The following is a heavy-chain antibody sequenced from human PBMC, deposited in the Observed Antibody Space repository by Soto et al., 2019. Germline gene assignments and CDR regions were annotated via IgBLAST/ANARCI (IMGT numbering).Heavy chain of an antibody. Sequence: PSETLSLTCTVSGGSISSPHDYWAWIRQSPGRGLEWIASIYYSGSTYYNPSLESRVTMSVGTSRTQFSLEVSSVTAADTALYYCARQGFGQLHGLVDVWGPGTTVTVSS. CDR3: ARQGFGQLHGLVDV. J-gene: IGHJ6*02. V-gene: IGHV4-39*01. CDR2: IYYSGST. CDR1: GGSISSPHDY. D-gene: IGHD3-10*01.